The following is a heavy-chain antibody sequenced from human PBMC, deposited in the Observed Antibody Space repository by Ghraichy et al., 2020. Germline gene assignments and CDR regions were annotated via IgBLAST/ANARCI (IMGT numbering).Heavy chain of an antibody. V-gene: IGHV1-18*01. CDR1: GYTFTSYG. Sequence: ASVKVSCKASGYTFTSYGISWVRQAPGQGLEWMGWISAYNGNTNYAQKLQGRVTMTTDTSTSTAYMELRSLRSDDTAVYYCARRYCSGGSCYFSSWFDPWGQGTLVTVSS. CDR2: ISAYNGNT. J-gene: IGHJ5*02. CDR3: ARRYCSGGSCYFSSWFDP. D-gene: IGHD2-15*01.